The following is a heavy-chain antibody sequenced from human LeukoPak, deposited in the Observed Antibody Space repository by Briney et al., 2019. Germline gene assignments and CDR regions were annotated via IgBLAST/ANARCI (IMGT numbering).Heavy chain of an antibody. D-gene: IGHD5-12*01. Sequence: GGSLRLSCSASGFTFSSYAMHWVSQAPGKGLEYVSAISSNGGSTYYADSVKGRLTISRDNSKHTLYLQMSSLRAEDTAVYYCVKERGSGYDYEIDYWGQGTLVTVSS. CDR3: VKERGSGYDYEIDY. CDR2: ISSNGGST. V-gene: IGHV3-64D*06. CDR1: GFTFSSYA. J-gene: IGHJ4*02.